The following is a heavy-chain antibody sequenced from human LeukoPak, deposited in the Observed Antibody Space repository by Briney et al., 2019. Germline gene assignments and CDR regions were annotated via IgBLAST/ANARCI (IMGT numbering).Heavy chain of an antibody. CDR3: ARISSSGFYA. Sequence: ASVQASCKASGYTFTSYDINWVRQATGQGLEWMGWMNPNSGNTGYAQKFQGRVSMTRNTSISTAYMELSSLKSEDTAVYYCARISSSGFYAWGQGTLVTVSS. D-gene: IGHD3-22*01. CDR1: GYTFTSYD. J-gene: IGHJ5*02. V-gene: IGHV1-8*01. CDR2: MNPNSGNT.